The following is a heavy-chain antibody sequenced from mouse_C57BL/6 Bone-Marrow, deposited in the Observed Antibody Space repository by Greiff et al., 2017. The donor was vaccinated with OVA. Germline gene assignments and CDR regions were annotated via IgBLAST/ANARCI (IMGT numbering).Heavy chain of an antibody. CDR2: INSDGGST. CDR1: EYEFPSHD. J-gene: IGHJ2*01. Sequence: DVLLVESGGGLVQPGESLTLSCESNEYEFPSHDMSWVRKTPEKRLELVAAINSDGGSTYYPDTMKRRFIISRDNTKKTLYLQMSSLRSEDTAVYYCARKTAQSDFDDWGQGTTLTVSS. CDR3: ARKTAQSDFDD. D-gene: IGHD3-2*02. V-gene: IGHV5-2*01.